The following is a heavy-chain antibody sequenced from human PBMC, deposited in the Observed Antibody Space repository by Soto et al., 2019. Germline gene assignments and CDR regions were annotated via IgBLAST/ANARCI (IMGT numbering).Heavy chain of an antibody. J-gene: IGHJ4*02. CDR2: IYFDGITT. Sequence: EVQLVESGGGVVQPGGSLRLSCTASGFTFNTHWMHWVRQAPGKGLVWVSRIYFDGITTKYEDSVKGRFTVTRDNPKNKAYLHVNTLRDEDTAVYYCARGGAMGVDYWGQRTLVTVAS. CDR3: ARGGAMGVDY. CDR1: GFTFNTHW. D-gene: IGHD1-26*01. V-gene: IGHV3-74*03.